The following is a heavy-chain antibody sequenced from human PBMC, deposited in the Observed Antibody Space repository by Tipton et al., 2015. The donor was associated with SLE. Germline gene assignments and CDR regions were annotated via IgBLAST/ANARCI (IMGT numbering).Heavy chain of an antibody. D-gene: IGHD4-17*01. CDR2: IYYSGGT. V-gene: IGHV4-59*11. CDR3: AREVTVTGGDAFDI. J-gene: IGHJ3*02. Sequence: TLSLTCTVSGGSISSHYWSWIRQPPGKGLEWIGYIYYSGGTNYNPSLKSRVTISVDTSKNQFSLKLSSVTAADTAVYYCAREVTVTGGDAFDIWGQGTMVTVSS. CDR1: GGSISSHY.